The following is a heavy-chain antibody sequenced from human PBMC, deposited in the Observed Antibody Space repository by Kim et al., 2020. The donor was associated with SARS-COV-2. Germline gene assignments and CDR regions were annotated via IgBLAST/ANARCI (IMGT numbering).Heavy chain of an antibody. J-gene: IGHJ1*01. CDR1: GFTFSSYG. CDR2: ISYDGSNK. Sequence: GGSLRLSCAASGFTFSSYGMHWVRQAPGKGLEWVAVISYDGSNKYYADSVKGRFTISRDNSKNTLYLQMNSLRAEDTAVYYCAKDLYYDSSAQGYFQHWGQGTLVTVSS. D-gene: IGHD3-22*01. V-gene: IGHV3-30*18. CDR3: AKDLYYDSSAQGYFQH.